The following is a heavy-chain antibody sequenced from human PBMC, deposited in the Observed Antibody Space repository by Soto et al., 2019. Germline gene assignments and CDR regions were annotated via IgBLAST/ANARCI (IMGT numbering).Heavy chain of an antibody. CDR1: GFSFSNYG. CDR3: LLGYCSGGTCFSGYYGMDV. CDR2: IRPNNVNT. V-gene: IGHV1-18*01. D-gene: IGHD2-15*01. Sequence: ASVKVSCKASGFSFSNYGLTWVRQAPGQGLEWLGWIRPNNVNTEYAHKVQDRLTMTTETSTNTAHMELRSLRSDDTAVYYCLLGYCSGGTCFSGYYGMDVWGQVTTVTVYS. J-gene: IGHJ6*02.